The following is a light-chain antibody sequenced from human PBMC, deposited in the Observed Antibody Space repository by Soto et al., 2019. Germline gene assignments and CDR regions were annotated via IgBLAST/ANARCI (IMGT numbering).Light chain of an antibody. Sequence: EIVLTQSPATLSLSPGERATLSCRASQSVSNYLAWYQQKPGQAPRLLIYDASNRATGIPARFSGSGSGTDFTLTISSLEPEDFAVYYCQQYVHWPPGAFGQGTTVEIK. V-gene: IGKV3-11*01. CDR2: DAS. CDR1: QSVSNY. J-gene: IGKJ1*01. CDR3: QQYVHWPPGA.